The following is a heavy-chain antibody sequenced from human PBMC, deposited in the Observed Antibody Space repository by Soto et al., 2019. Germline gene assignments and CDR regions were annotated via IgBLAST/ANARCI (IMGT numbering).Heavy chain of an antibody. CDR3: AGGVYGSGIMDV. CDR1: GFTFGTYA. J-gene: IGHJ6*02. V-gene: IGHV3-30-3*01. CDR2: ISYDGSNK. D-gene: IGHD3-10*01. Sequence: SLRLSCAASGFTFGTYAMHWVRQAPGKGLEWVAVISYDGSNKYYADSVKDRFTISRDNSKNTLYLQMNSLRAEDTAVFYCAGGVYGSGIMDVWGQGTTVTVSS.